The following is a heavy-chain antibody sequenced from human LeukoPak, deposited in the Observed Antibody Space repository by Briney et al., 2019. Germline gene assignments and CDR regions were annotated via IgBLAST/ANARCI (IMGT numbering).Heavy chain of an antibody. J-gene: IGHJ4*02. Sequence: GESLKISCKGSGYSFTNYWIGWVRQMPGKGLEWMGIIYPGDSDTRYSPSFQGQVTISADKSISTAYLQWSSLKASDTAMYYCARTNLACSSTSCYFGYWGQGTLVTVSS. D-gene: IGHD2-2*01. CDR1: GYSFTNYW. V-gene: IGHV5-51*01. CDR3: ARTNLACSSTSCYFGY. CDR2: IYPGDSDT.